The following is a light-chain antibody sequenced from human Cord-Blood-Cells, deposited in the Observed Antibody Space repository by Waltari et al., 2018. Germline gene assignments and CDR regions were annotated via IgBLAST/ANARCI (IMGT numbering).Light chain of an antibody. Sequence: NFMLTQPHSVSESPGKTVTISCTRSSGSIASNYVQWYQQRPGRSPTTVIYEDNQSPSGVPDRFSGSIDSSSNSASLTISGLKTEDEADYYCQSYDSSNPVFGGGTKLTVL. CDR3: QSYDSSNPV. CDR1: SGSIASNY. V-gene: IGLV6-57*01. CDR2: EDN. J-gene: IGLJ3*02.